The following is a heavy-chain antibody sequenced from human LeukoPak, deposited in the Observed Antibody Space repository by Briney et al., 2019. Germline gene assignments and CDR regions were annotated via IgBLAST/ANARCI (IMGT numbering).Heavy chain of an antibody. CDR3: ARDTSGWLTFDY. CDR1: GYTFTSYD. V-gene: IGHV1-8*01. J-gene: IGHJ4*02. D-gene: IGHD6-19*01. Sequence: ASVKVSCKASGYTFTSYDINWVRQATGQGLEWMGWMNPNSGNTGYAQKFQGRATMTRNTSISTAYMELSSLRSEDTAVYYCARDTSGWLTFDYWGQGTLVTVSS. CDR2: MNPNSGNT.